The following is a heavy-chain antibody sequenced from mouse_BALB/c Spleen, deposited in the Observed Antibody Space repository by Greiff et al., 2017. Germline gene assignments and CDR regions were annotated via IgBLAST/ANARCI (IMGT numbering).Heavy chain of an antibody. Sequence: VHLVESGAGLVAPSQSLSITCTASGFSFTGYGVNWVRQTPGKGLEWLGMIWSDGSKDYNSALKSRLSISKDNSKSQVFLKMNSLQTDDTARYYCAREERSLDYWGQGTTLTVSS. CDR1: GFSFTGYG. V-gene: IGHV2-6-7*01. CDR3: AREERSLDY. CDR2: IWSDGSK. J-gene: IGHJ2*01.